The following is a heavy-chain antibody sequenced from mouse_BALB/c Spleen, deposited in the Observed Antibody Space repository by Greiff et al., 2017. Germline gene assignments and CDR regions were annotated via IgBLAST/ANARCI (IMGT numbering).Heavy chain of an antibody. V-gene: IGHV3-6*02. J-gene: IGHJ1*01. D-gene: IGHD1-1*01. CDR3: ARDRNYGSRRYFDV. CDR1: GYSFTSCYY. CDR2: ISYDGSN. Sequence: EVHLVESGPGLVKPSQSLSLTCSVTGYSFTSCYYWNWIRQFPGNKLEWRGYISYDGSNNYNPTLKNRNSITRDTSKNQFFLKLNSVTTEDTATYYCARDRNYGSRRYFDVWGAGTTVTVSS.